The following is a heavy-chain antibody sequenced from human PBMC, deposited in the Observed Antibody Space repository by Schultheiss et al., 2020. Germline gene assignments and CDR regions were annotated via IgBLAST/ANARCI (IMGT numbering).Heavy chain of an antibody. CDR1: GGSISSYY. J-gene: IGHJ4*02. D-gene: IGHD2-8*01. Sequence: SETLSLTCTVSGGSISSYYWSWIRQPPGKGLEWIGSIYYSGSTYYNPSLKSRVTISVDTSKNQFSLKLSSVTAADTAVYYCARGSNGYFDYWGQGTLVTVSS. CDR2: IYYSGST. CDR3: ARGSNGYFDY. V-gene: IGHV4-39*07.